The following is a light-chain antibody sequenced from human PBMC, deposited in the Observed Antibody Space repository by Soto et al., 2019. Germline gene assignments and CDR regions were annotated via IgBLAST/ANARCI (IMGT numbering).Light chain of an antibody. CDR2: GAS. J-gene: IGKJ4*01. CDR1: QSVNRSY. Sequence: ETVLTQSPGTLSLSPGERATLSCRASQSVNRSYLAWYQQKPGQAPRLLIYGASSRATGIPDRFGGSGSGTDFTLTISRLEPEDFAVYYCPQYGSSPLTFGGGTKVDIK. CDR3: PQYGSSPLT. V-gene: IGKV3-20*01.